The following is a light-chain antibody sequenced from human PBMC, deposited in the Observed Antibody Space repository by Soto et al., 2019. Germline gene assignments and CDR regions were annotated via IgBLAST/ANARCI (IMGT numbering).Light chain of an antibody. Sequence: EIVLTQSPATLSLSPGERATLSCRASQSVSSYLAWYQQKPGQAPRLLVFGASIRAAGIPDRFSGSGSGTDFTLTISRLEPEDSAVYYCQLSGSWTFGQGTKVEVK. V-gene: IGKV3-20*01. J-gene: IGKJ1*01. CDR1: QSVSSY. CDR3: QLSGSWT. CDR2: GAS.